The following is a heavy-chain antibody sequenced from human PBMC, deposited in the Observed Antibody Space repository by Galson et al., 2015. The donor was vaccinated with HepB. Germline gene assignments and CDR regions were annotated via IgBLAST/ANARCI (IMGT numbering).Heavy chain of an antibody. CDR3: ARAQGYCSGGSCYSILYGMDV. V-gene: IGHV4-34*01. J-gene: IGHJ6*02. CDR1: GGSVSGYY. D-gene: IGHD2-15*01. CDR2: IDHSGST. Sequence: GGSVSGYYWSWIRQPPGKGLEWIGKIDHSGSTNYNPSLKSRVTISVDTSKNQFSLKLSSVTAADTAVYYCARAQGYCSGGSCYSILYGMDVWGQGTTVTVSS.